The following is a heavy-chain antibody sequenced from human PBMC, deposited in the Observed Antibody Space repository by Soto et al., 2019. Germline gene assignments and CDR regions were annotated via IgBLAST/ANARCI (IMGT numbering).Heavy chain of an antibody. CDR2: ISRRGDYV. Sequence: RRLSCAASGFTFSSYNMNWVRQSAGRGLEWVSSISRRGDYVFYAASVKGRLTVSRDNADNALFLQINSLRVEDPPVYYCARAYDLWTGYYGWFDIWGQGTLVTVSS. CDR3: ARAYDLWTGYYGWFDI. V-gene: IGHV3-21*06. J-gene: IGHJ5*02. CDR1: GFTFSSYN. D-gene: IGHD3-3*01.